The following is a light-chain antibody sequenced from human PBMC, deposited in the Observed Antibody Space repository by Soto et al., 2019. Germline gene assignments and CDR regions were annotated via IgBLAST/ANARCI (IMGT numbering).Light chain of an antibody. CDR2: GAS. Sequence: EIVMTQSPATLSVSPGERATLSCRASQSVSSNLAWYQQKPGQAPRLLIYGASTRATGIPARFSGSVSGTDFTLTVSSLQSEDFAVYYCQQYNSWPTFGPGTKVDIK. J-gene: IGKJ3*01. V-gene: IGKV3-15*01. CDR1: QSVSSN. CDR3: QQYNSWPT.